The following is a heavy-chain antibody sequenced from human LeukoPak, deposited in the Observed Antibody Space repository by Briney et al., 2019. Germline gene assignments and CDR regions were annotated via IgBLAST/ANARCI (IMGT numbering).Heavy chain of an antibody. D-gene: IGHD6-13*01. CDR2: IRYDGSNK. J-gene: IGHJ4*02. CDR1: GFTFSSYG. V-gene: IGHV3-30*02. CDR3: AKPLIAAAGTPDY. Sequence: PGGSLRLSCAASGFTFSSYGMHWVRQAPGKGLEWVAFIRYDGSNKYYADSVKGRFTISRDNSKNTLYLQMSSLRAEDTAVYYCAKPLIAAAGTPDYWGQGTLVTVSS.